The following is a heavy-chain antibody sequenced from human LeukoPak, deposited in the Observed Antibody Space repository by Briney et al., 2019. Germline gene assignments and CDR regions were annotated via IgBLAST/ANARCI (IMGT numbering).Heavy chain of an antibody. CDR3: AKAVGELPSGNWFVP. D-gene: IGHD1-26*01. J-gene: IGHJ5*02. Sequence: SETLSLTCTVSGGSISSYYWSWIRQPPGKGLEWIGEINHSGSTNYNPSLKSRVTISVDTSKNQFSLKLSSVTAADTAVYYCAKAVGELPSGNWFVPWGQGTLVTVSS. CDR1: GGSISSYY. CDR2: INHSGST. V-gene: IGHV4-34*01.